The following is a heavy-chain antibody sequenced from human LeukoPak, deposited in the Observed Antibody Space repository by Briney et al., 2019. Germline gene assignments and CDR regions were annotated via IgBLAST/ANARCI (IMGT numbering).Heavy chain of an antibody. CDR2: IRESGGST. D-gene: IGHD6-13*01. CDR1: GFTFSSYA. Sequence: GGSLRLSCVASGFTFSSYAMSWVRQAPGKGLEWVSAIRESGGSTHYAGSVKGRFTISRDNSKNTLYLQMNSLRAEDTAVYYCAKTKPYGTTWYGGIDWGQGALVTVSS. J-gene: IGHJ4*02. CDR3: AKTKPYGTTWYGGID. V-gene: IGHV3-23*01.